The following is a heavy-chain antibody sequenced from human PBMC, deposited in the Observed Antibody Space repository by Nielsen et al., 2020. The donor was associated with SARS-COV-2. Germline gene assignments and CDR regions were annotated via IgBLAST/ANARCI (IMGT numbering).Heavy chain of an antibody. CDR1: GYTSTNFH. D-gene: IGHD3-16*02. J-gene: IGHJ5*02. CDR2: IQVGSGNT. CDR3: VIVTAALAFDP. Sequence: ASVKVSCKASGYTSTNFHIHWVRHAPAESLVWMGWIQVGSGNTKYSPKFQGRVTFTTDTSAATAFMELTSLKSEDTAVYFCVIVTAALAFDPWGQGSLVTVSS. V-gene: IGHV1-3*01.